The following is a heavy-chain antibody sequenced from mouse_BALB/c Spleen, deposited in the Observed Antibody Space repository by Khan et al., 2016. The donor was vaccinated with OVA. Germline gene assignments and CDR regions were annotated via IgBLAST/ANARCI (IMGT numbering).Heavy chain of an antibody. V-gene: IGHV3-8*02. CDR3: ARSTYRYAFVY. J-gene: IGHJ3*01. D-gene: IGHD2-14*01. Sequence: EVQLQESGPSLVKPSQTLSLTCSVTGDSITNGYWNWIRKFPGNEPEYMGHIIYTGNTYYNPSLKSRISITRHTSKNQYNLQLNSVTNEDTATYYCARSTYRYAFVYWGQGTLVTVST. CDR1: GDSITNGY. CDR2: IIYTGNT.